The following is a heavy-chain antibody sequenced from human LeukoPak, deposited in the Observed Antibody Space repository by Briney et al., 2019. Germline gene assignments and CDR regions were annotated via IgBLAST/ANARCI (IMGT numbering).Heavy chain of an antibody. Sequence: GGSLRLSCAACGFAFRTYAMHWVRQAPGKGLEYVSGISSNGGTTNYANSVKGRFTISRDNSKNTLYLQMGSLRPEDMAVYYCARVYIAGMTGHYSLDYWGQGTLLTVSS. V-gene: IGHV3-64*01. CDR3: ARVYIAGMTGHYSLDY. J-gene: IGHJ4*02. CDR1: GFAFRTYA. CDR2: ISSNGGTT. D-gene: IGHD3-9*01.